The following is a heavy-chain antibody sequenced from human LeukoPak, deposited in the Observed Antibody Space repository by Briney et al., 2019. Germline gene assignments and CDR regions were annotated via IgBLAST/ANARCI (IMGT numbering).Heavy chain of an antibody. D-gene: IGHD3-22*01. CDR1: GGSISSSNW. J-gene: IGHJ4*02. CDR3: AGYGRDSSGYYFPN. CDR2: ISQSGRT. Sequence: SGTLSLTCAVSGGSISSSNWWSWVRQPPGKGLEWIGEISQSGRTNYNPSLKSRVTISVDKSNNQFSLNLSPVTAADTAVYYCAGYGRDSSGYYFPNWGQGTLVTVSS. V-gene: IGHV4-4*02.